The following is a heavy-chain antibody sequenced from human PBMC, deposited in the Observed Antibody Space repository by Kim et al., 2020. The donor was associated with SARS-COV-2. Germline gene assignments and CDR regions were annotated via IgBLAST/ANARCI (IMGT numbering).Heavy chain of an antibody. Sequence: SETLSLTCAVYGGSFNAYHWAWIRQPPGKGLEWIGDSSPTGSTNYNSSLQSRVTISLDTSKKQFSLSLKSVTAADTAMYYCARAYSGSYYGDFWGQGTLVTVSS. V-gene: IGHV4-34*01. CDR1: GGSFNAYH. CDR3: ARAYSGSYYGDF. CDR2: SSPTGST. J-gene: IGHJ4*02. D-gene: IGHD1-26*01.